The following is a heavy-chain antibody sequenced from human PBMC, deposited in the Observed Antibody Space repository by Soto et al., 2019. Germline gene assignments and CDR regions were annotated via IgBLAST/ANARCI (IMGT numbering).Heavy chain of an antibody. CDR2: IYYSGST. J-gene: IGHJ3*02. V-gene: IGHV4-31*03. Sequence: PSETLSLTCTVSGGSISSGGYYWSWIRQHPGKGLEWIGYIYYSGSTYYNPSLKSRVTISVDTSKNQFSLKLSSVTAADTAVYYCSRDPFLSPGSGYSAFYIWCQRTMVTVS. D-gene: IGHD3-22*01. CDR1: GGSISSGGYY. CDR3: SRDPFLSPGSGYSAFYI.